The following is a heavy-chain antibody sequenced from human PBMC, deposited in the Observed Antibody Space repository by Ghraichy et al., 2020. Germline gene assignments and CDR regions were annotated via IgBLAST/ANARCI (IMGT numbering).Heavy chain of an antibody. CDR2: VFNSGST. CDR1: GGSVRTYY. CDR3: ARQITVTSSEYFDL. V-gene: IGHV4-59*08. J-gene: IGHJ2*01. D-gene: IGHD4-17*01. Sequence: ESLNISCSVSGGSVRTYYWSWIRQPPGKGLEWVGSVFNSGSTNYNPSLKSRVTISIDTSKNQFSLKLSSVTAADTAVYYCARQITVTSSEYFDLWGRGTLVTVSS.